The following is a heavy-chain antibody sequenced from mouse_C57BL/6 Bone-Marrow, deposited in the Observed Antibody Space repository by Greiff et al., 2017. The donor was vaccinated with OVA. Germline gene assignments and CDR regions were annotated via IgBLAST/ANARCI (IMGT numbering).Heavy chain of an antibody. Sequence: VQLQQPGAELVRPGSSVKLSCKASGYTFTSYWMHWVKQRPIQGLEWIGNIDPSDSETHYNQKFKDKATLTVDKSSSTAYMQLSSLTSEDSAVYYCARKITTVEVPYWYFDVWGTGTTVTVSS. D-gene: IGHD1-1*01. CDR3: ARKITTVEVPYWYFDV. CDR1: GYTFTSYW. J-gene: IGHJ1*03. CDR2: IDPSDSET. V-gene: IGHV1-52*01.